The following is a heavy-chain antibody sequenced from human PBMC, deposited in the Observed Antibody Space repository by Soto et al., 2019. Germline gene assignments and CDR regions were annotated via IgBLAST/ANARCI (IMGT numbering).Heavy chain of an antibody. CDR1: GGSFSGYY. CDR2: INHSGST. V-gene: IGHV4-34*01. CDR3: ARAKHYNWFDP. Sequence: KTSETLSLTCAVYGGSFSGYYWSWIRQPPGKGLEWIGEINHSGSTNYNPSLKSRVTISVDTSKNQFSLKLSSVTAADTAVYYCARAKHYNWFDPWGQGTLVTVSS. J-gene: IGHJ5*02.